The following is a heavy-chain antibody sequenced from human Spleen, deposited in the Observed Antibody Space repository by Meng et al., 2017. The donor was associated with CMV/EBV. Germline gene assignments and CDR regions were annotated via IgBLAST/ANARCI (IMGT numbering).Heavy chain of an antibody. J-gene: IGHJ6*02. CDR3: ARGLGCSSASCNYYYGLDV. Sequence: ASVKVSCKASGFTFSGYYIHWVRQAPGQGLEWMGWINPNSGGTNYAQNFQGRVTMTRDTSISTAYMELSRLRSDDTAVYYCARGLGCSSASCNYYYGLDVWGQGTTVTVSS. V-gene: IGHV1-2*02. CDR2: INPNSGGT. D-gene: IGHD2-2*01. CDR1: GFTFSGYY.